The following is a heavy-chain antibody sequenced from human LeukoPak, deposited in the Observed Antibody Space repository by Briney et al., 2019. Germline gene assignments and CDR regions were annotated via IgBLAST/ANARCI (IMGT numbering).Heavy chain of an antibody. CDR3: ARALPDYYGSGSYGFDP. Sequence: PSETLSLTCTVSGGSISSYYWSWIRQPPGKGLEWIGYIYYSGSTNYNPSLKSRVTISVDTSKNQFSLKLSSVTAAGTAVYYCARALPDYYGSGSYGFDPWGQGTLVTVSS. CDR2: IYYSGST. V-gene: IGHV4-59*01. J-gene: IGHJ5*02. CDR1: GGSISSYY. D-gene: IGHD3-10*01.